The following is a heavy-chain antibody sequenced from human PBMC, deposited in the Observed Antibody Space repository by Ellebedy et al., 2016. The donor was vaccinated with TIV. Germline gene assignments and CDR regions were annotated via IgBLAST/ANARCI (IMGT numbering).Heavy chain of an antibody. Sequence: PGGSLRLSCVVSGFTFSTYAMRWFRQAPGKGLEWVSALTTGGVTFYADSVKGRFTISRDSSKNTLYLQMNSLRVEDTAIYFCVKDSGRSGWISDYWGQGTLVTVSS. J-gene: IGHJ4*02. CDR3: VKDSGRSGWISDY. CDR2: LTTGGVT. D-gene: IGHD3-10*01. CDR1: GFTFSTYA. V-gene: IGHV3-23*01.